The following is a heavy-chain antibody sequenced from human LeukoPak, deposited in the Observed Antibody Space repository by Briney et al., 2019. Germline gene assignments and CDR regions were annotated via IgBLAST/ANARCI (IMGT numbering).Heavy chain of an antibody. CDR1: GFTFSSYS. Sequence: GGSLRLSCAASGFTFSSYSMNWVRQAPGKGLEWVSYISSSSSTIYYADSVKGRFTISRDNAKNSLYLQMSSLRDEDTAVYYCARDLAVAGYYFDYWGQGTLVTVSS. CDR3: ARDLAVAGYYFDY. D-gene: IGHD6-19*01. CDR2: ISSSSSTI. J-gene: IGHJ4*02. V-gene: IGHV3-48*02.